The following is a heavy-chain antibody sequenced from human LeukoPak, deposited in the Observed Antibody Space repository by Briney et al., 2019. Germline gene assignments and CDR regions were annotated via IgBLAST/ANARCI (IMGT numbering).Heavy chain of an antibody. CDR1: GFTFSSYS. Sequence: PGGSLRLSCAASGFTFSSYSMNWVRQAPGKGLEWVSSISSSSSYIYYADSVKGRFTISRDNAKNSLYLQMNSLRAEDMALYYCAKGSIAAAGMRSWFDPWGQGTLVTVSS. CDR3: AKGSIAAAGMRSWFDP. D-gene: IGHD6-13*01. V-gene: IGHV3-21*04. CDR2: ISSSSSYI. J-gene: IGHJ5*02.